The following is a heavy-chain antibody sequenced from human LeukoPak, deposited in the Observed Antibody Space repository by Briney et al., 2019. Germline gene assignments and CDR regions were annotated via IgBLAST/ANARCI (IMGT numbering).Heavy chain of an antibody. D-gene: IGHD1-26*01. CDR1: GFTVSDNY. CDR2: IYSAGAT. V-gene: IGHV3-53*01. CDR3: ARIEWERLGRAFDI. J-gene: IGHJ3*02. Sequence: PGGSLRLSCAASGFTVSDNYMTWVRQAPGKGLEWVSSIYSAGATHYAESVKGRFTTSRGNSKNTLYLQMNSLRAEDMAVYYCARIEWERLGRAFDIWGQGTMVTVSS.